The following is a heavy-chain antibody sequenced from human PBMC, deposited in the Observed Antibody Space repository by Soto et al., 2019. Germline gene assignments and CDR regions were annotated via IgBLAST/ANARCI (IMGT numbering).Heavy chain of an antibody. Sequence: EEQLVESGGGLVQPGGSLRLSCAASGFTFSTYWMSWVRQAPGKGLEWVANIKQDGSEKYYVDSVKGRFTISRDNAQNSLFLQMNSLRAEDTAMYYCARVYSSSSGRAMDVWGQGTTVTVSS. CDR1: GFTFSTYW. D-gene: IGHD6-6*01. CDR3: ARVYSSSSGRAMDV. CDR2: IKQDGSEK. J-gene: IGHJ6*02. V-gene: IGHV3-7*04.